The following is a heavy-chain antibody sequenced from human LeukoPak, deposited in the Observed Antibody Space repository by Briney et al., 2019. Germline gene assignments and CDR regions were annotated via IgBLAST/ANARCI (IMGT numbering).Heavy chain of an antibody. D-gene: IGHD3-22*01. CDR1: GFTFRSYG. V-gene: IGHV3-30*02. CDR2: IRYDGSNK. CDR3: ARESESYDSSGSTFGY. J-gene: IGHJ4*02. Sequence: GGSLRLSCAASGFTFRSYGMYWVRQAAGKGLEWVAFIRYDGSNKYYADSVKGRFTISRDDSKNTLYLQMNSLRTEDTAVYYCARESESYDSSGSTFGYWGQGTLVTVSS.